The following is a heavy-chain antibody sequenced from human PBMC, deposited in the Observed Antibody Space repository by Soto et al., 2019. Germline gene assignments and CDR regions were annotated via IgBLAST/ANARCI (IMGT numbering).Heavy chain of an antibody. D-gene: IGHD2-15*01. CDR2: ISSSSGYI. V-gene: IGHV3-21*01. J-gene: IGHJ2*01. CDR1: GFTFSSYS. CDR3: ARGAYCSGGSCYLWYFDL. Sequence: EVQLVASGGGLVKPGGSLRLSCVVSGFTFSSYSMSWVRQAPGKGLEWVSSISSSSGYIYYADSMKGRFTISRDNAENSMYLHIDSLRAEDTAVYYCARGAYCSGGSCYLWYFDLWGRGTLVTVSS.